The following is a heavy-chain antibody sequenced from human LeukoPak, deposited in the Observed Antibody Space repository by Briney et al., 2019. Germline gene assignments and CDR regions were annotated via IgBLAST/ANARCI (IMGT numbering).Heavy chain of an antibody. J-gene: IGHJ6*02. V-gene: IGHV4-31*03. D-gene: IGHD3-3*01. CDR1: GGSISSGGYY. CDR3: ARVRFLGLPYGMDV. CDR2: IYYSGST. Sequence: PSETLSLTCTVSGGSISSGGYYWSWIRQHPGKGLEWIGYIYYSGSTYYNPSLKSRVTISVDTSKNQFSLKLSSVTAADTAVYYCARVRFLGLPYGMDVWGQGTTVTVSS.